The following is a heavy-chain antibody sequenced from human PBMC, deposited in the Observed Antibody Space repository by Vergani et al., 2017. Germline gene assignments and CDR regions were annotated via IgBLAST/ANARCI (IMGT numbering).Heavy chain of an antibody. D-gene: IGHD5-18*01. CDR3: ARDWRGYSYGYIAYYGMDV. CDR2: ISSSGSTI. Sequence: EVQLVESGGGLVQPGGSLRLSCAASGFTFSSYEMNWVRQAPGKGLEWVSYISSSGSTIYYADSVKGRFTISRDNAKNSLYLQMNSLRAEDTAVYYCARDWRGYSYGYIAYYGMDVWGQGP. CDR1: GFTFSSYE. V-gene: IGHV3-48*03. J-gene: IGHJ6*02.